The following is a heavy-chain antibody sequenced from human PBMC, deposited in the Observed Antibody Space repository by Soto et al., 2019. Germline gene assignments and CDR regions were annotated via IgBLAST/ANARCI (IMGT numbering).Heavy chain of an antibody. V-gene: IGHV3-15*07. D-gene: IGHD2-2*01. CDR1: GFTFSNAW. Sequence: EVQLVESGGGLVKPGGSLRRSCAASGFTFSNAWMNWVRQAPGKGLEWVGRIKSKTDGGTTDYAAPVKGRFTISRDDSKNTLYPQMNSLKTEDTAVYYCTTDIVVVPAAMGLPDYYYYGIDVWGQGTTVTVSS. CDR2: IKSKTDGGTT. CDR3: TTDIVVVPAAMGLPDYYYYGIDV. J-gene: IGHJ6*02.